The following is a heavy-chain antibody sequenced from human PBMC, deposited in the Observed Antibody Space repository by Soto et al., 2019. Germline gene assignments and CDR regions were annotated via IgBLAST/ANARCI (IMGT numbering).Heavy chain of an antibody. CDR2: IKEDGSER. CDR1: GFTFNSYW. CDR3: ARGPPGGYGMDV. D-gene: IGHD3-16*01. J-gene: IGHJ6*02. V-gene: IGHV3-7*03. Sequence: PGGSLRLSCAASGFTFNSYWMSWVRQAPGKGLEWVANIKEDGSERYYVDSVKGRFTISRDNAKNSLYLQMEGLRAEDTAVYYCARGPPGGYGMDVWGQGTTVTVSS.